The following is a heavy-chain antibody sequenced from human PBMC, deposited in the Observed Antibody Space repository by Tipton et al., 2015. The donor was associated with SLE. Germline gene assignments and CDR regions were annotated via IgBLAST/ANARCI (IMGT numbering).Heavy chain of an antibody. D-gene: IGHD3-3*01. CDR1: GASISSYY. CDR2: IYYSGST. Sequence: TLSLTCTVSGASISSYYWSWIRQPPGKGLEWIGSIYYSGSTYYNPSLKSRVTISVDTSKNQFSLKLSSVTAADTAVYYCAGSGEHYFDYWGQGTLVTVSS. J-gene: IGHJ4*02. V-gene: IGHV4-59*04. CDR3: AGSGEHYFDY.